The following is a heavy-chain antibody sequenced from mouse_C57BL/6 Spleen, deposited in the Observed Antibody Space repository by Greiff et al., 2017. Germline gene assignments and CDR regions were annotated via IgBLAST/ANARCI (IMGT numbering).Heavy chain of an antibody. V-gene: IGHV5-4*03. CDR2: ISDGGSYT. Sequence: DVMLVESGGGLVKPGGSLKLSCAASGFTFSSYAMSWVRQTPEKRLEWVATISDGGSYTYYPDNVKGRFTISRDNAKNNLYLQMSHLKSEDTAMYYCARGSKWAMDYWGQGTSVTVSS. CDR1: GFTFSSYA. CDR3: ARGSKWAMDY. J-gene: IGHJ4*01. D-gene: IGHD1-1*01.